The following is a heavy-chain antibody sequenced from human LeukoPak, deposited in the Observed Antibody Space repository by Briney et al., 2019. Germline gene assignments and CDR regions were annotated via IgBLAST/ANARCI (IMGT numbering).Heavy chain of an antibody. CDR1: GFTFSDYY. CDR3: ARVAREYSSSSRGRSDY. Sequence: PGGSLRLSCAASGFTFSDYYMSWIRQAPGKGLEWVSYISSSGSTIYYADSVKGRFTISRDNAKNSLYLQMNSLRAEDTAVCYCARVAREYSSSSRGRSDYWGQGTLVTVSS. CDR2: ISSSGSTI. D-gene: IGHD6-6*01. J-gene: IGHJ4*02. V-gene: IGHV3-11*04.